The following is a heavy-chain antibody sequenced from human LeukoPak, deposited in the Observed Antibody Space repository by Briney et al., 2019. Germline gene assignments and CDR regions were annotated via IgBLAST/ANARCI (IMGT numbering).Heavy chain of an antibody. Sequence: SETLSLTCAVSGGSISSGSSYWSWIRQPAGKGLEWIGRLYTSGSTNYNPSLKSRVTMSLDASKNQFSLELNSVTPADTAVYYCARGGNYWPQWWFAPWGRGTLVSVSS. V-gene: IGHV4-61*02. CDR3: ARGGNYWPQWWFAP. D-gene: IGHD1-26*01. J-gene: IGHJ5*02. CDR2: LYTSGST. CDR1: GGSISSGSSY.